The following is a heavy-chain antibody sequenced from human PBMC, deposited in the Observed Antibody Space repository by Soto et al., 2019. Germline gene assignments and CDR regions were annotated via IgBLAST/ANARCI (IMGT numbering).Heavy chain of an antibody. J-gene: IGHJ6*02. CDR3: VKDADIVLIGNGMDV. V-gene: IGHV3-64D*08. CDR2: ISSNGGST. Sequence: GGSLRLSCSASGFTFSSYAMHWVRQAPGKGLEYVSVISSNGGSTYYADSVKGRFTISRDNSKNTLYLQMSRLRAEDTALYYCVKDADIVLIGNGMDVWGQGTTVTVSS. D-gene: IGHD2-8*01. CDR1: GFTFSSYA.